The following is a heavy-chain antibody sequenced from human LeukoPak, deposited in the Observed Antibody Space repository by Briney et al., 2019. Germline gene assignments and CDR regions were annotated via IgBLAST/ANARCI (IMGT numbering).Heavy chain of an antibody. CDR2: IYPADSDI. D-gene: IGHD2-15*01. Sequence: GESLKISCKGSGYSFSSNWIAWVRQMPGKGLEWMGIIYPADSDIRYSPSFQGQVTISADKSISTAYLQWSSLKASDTAMYYCARQEYCSGGSCYTWFDPWGQGTLVTVSS. CDR1: GYSFSSNW. CDR3: ARQEYCSGGSCYTWFDP. V-gene: IGHV5-51*01. J-gene: IGHJ5*02.